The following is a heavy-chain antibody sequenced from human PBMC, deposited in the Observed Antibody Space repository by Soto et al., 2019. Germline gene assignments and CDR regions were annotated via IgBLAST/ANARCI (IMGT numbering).Heavy chain of an antibody. J-gene: IGHJ4*02. CDR3: ARLGRWLQALDS. CDR1: GGSISSYY. D-gene: IGHD5-12*01. Sequence: SDTLSLTCTVSGGSISSYYWSWIRQPPGKGLEWVGYIYYTGSTTYNPALKSRLTLSVDTSKNQFSLKLRSVSAADTAVYYCARLGRWLQALDSWGQGTLVTVSS. V-gene: IGHV4-59*08. CDR2: IYYTGST.